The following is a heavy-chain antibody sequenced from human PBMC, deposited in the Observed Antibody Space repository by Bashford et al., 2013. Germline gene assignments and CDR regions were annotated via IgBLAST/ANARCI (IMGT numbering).Heavy chain of an antibody. D-gene: IGHD3-22*01. V-gene: IGHV4-59*11. J-gene: IGHJ4*02. Sequence: SETLSLTCTVSGGSIGTHFWSWIRQPPGKGLEWIGYIYHTGNTNYSPSLKSRVTMSVDTSKNQFSLKLSSVTAADTAVYYCARGTETRFDYYDSSGYEAPFDYWGQGTLVTVSS. CDR1: GGSIGTHF. CDR3: ARGTETRFDYYDSSGYEAPFDY. CDR2: IYHTGNT.